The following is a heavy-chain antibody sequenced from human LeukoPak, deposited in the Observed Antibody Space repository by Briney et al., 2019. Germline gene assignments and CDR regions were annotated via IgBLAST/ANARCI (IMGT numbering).Heavy chain of an antibody. D-gene: IGHD3-10*01. CDR2: IKQDGSEK. CDR1: GFTFSSYW. Sequence: PGGSLRLSCAASGFTFSSYWTSWVRQAPGKGLEWVANIKQDGSEKYYVDSVKGRFTISRDNAKNSLYLQMNSLRAEDTAVYYCARAGRGTRDGEMAFDIWGQGTMVTVSS. V-gene: IGHV3-7*01. J-gene: IGHJ3*02. CDR3: ARAGRGTRDGEMAFDI.